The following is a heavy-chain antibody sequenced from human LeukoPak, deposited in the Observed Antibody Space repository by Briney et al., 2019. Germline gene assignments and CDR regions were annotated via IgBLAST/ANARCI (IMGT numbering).Heavy chain of an antibody. CDR1: GFTFSSYA. Sequence: GGSLRLSCAASGFTFSSYAMHWVRQAPGKGLEWVAVISYDGSNKYYADSVKGRFTISRDSSKNTLYLQMNSLRAEDTAVYYCAKDIHFWSGYYTGTDYWGQGTLVTVSS. CDR2: ISYDGSNK. D-gene: IGHD3-3*02. CDR3: AKDIHFWSGYYTGTDY. J-gene: IGHJ4*02. V-gene: IGHV3-30*04.